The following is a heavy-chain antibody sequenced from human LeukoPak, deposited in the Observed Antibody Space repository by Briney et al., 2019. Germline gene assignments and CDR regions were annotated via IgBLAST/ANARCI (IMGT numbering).Heavy chain of an antibody. CDR3: ARESNYGYGMDV. CDR2: ISGSDGST. Sequence: PGGSLRLSCTASGFTFSNYAMSWVRQAPGKGLEWVSTISGSDGSTYYADSVKGRFTISRDNTKNSLYLQMNSLRAEDTAVYYCARESNYGYGMDVWGQGTTVTVSS. D-gene: IGHD3-10*01. V-gene: IGHV3-23*01. CDR1: GFTFSNYA. J-gene: IGHJ6*02.